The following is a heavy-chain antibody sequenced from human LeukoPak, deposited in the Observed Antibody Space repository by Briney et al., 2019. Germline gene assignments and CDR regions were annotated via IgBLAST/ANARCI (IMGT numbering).Heavy chain of an antibody. D-gene: IGHD4-23*01. CDR2: IKEDGGEE. Sequence: GGSLRLSCATSGFIFSNYWMSWVRQAPGKGLEWVANIKEDGGEELYGESVKGRFTISRDNAKNSLYLQMKSLRAEDTAIYYCARIMDWELRGSFDIWGQGTVVTVSS. J-gene: IGHJ3*02. V-gene: IGHV3-7*01. CDR3: ARIMDWELRGSFDI. CDR1: GFIFSNYW.